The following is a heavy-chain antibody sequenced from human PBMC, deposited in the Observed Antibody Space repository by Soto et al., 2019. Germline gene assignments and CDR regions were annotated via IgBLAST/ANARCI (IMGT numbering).Heavy chain of an antibody. CDR3: ARVGDSSGFAFDY. Sequence: GGSLRLSCAASGFTVSSNYMSWVRQAPGKGLEWVSVIYSGGSTYYADSVKGRFTISRDNSKNTLYLQMNSLRAEDTAVYYCARVGDSSGFAFDYWGQGTLVTVSS. V-gene: IGHV3-53*01. J-gene: IGHJ4*02. D-gene: IGHD3-22*01. CDR1: GFTVSSNY. CDR2: IYSGGST.